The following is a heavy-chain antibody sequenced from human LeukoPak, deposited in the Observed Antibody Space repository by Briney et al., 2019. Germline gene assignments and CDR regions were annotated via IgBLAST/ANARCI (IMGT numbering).Heavy chain of an antibody. V-gene: IGHV4-4*07. CDR1: GGSISSYY. CDR3: AREGGEPLRRGMDV. J-gene: IGHJ6*02. D-gene: IGHD1-26*01. Sequence: SETLSLTCTVAGGSISSYYWSWIRQPAEQGLEWIGRIYTSGSTNYNPSLKSRVTMSVDTAKNQFSLRLSSVTAADTAVYYCAREGGEPLRRGMDVWGQGTTVTVSS. CDR2: IYTSGST.